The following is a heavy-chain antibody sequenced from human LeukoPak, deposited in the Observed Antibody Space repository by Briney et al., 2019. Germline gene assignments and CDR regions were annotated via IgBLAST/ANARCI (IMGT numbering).Heavy chain of an antibody. J-gene: IGHJ4*02. CDR2: ISGSGGST. CDR3: AKEHMVGVTTPGFDY. V-gene: IGHV3-23*01. D-gene: IGHD1-26*01. Sequence: GGSLRLSCAASGFTFSSYAMSWVRQAPGKGLEWVSAISGSGGSTYYADSVKGRFTISRDNSKNTLYLQMNSLRAEDTAVYYCAKEHMVGVTTPGFDYWGQGTLVTVTS. CDR1: GFTFSSYA.